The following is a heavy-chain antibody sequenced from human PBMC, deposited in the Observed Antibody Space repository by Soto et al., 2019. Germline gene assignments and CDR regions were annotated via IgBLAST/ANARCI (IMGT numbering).Heavy chain of an antibody. J-gene: IGHJ6*02. V-gene: IGHV3-15*07. CDR3: NTDHLAGEQGYYYGIEV. CDR1: GFTFSNAW. Sequence: EVQLEESGGGLAKPGESLRLSCAASGFTFSNAWLNWVRQAPGKGLEWVGRIKSKTDGETRDYAAPVKGRLTISRDDSKHTLFLQMNSLKTEHTAVYYCNTDHLAGEQGYYYGIEVWGQGTTVTVSS. D-gene: IGHD1-26*01. CDR2: IKSKTDGETR.